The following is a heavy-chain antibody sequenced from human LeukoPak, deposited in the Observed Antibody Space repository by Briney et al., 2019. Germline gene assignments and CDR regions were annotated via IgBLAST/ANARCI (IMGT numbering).Heavy chain of an antibody. Sequence: SETLSLTCAVYGGSFSGYYWSWIRQPPGKGLEWIGYIYYSGSTYYNPSLKSRVTISVDTSKNQFSLKLSSVTAADTAVYYCARDRARVSAFDIWGQGTMVTVSS. CDR2: IYYSGST. V-gene: IGHV4-30-4*08. CDR3: ARDRARVSAFDI. CDR1: GGSFSGYY. J-gene: IGHJ3*02. D-gene: IGHD3-10*01.